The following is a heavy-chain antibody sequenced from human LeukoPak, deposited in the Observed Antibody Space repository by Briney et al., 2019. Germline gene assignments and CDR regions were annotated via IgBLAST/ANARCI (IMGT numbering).Heavy chain of an antibody. CDR3: ARDHVVVVPAAYYYYGMDV. D-gene: IGHD2-2*01. J-gene: IGHJ6*02. CDR1: GFTFSSYW. V-gene: IGHV3-74*01. Sequence: GGSLRLSCAASGFTFSSYWMHWVRQAPGKGLVWVSRINSDGSSTSYADSVKGRFTISRDNAKNTPYLQMNSLRAEDTAVYYCARDHVVVVPAAYYYYGMDVWGQGTTVTVSS. CDR2: INSDGSST.